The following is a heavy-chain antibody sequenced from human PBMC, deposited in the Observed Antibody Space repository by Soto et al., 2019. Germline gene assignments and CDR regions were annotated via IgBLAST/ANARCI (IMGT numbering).Heavy chain of an antibody. J-gene: IGHJ4*02. CDR2: INQDGSEK. CDR3: ARGQWAY. V-gene: IGHV3-7*01. CDR1: GFTFNKYW. D-gene: IGHD2-8*01. Sequence: PGGSLRLSCVVSGFTFNKYWMYWVRQAPGKGLEWVANINQDGSEKYYVDSVRGRFTISRDNAKNSLYLEMNSLRAEDTAVYYCARGQWAYWGQGTLVTVSS.